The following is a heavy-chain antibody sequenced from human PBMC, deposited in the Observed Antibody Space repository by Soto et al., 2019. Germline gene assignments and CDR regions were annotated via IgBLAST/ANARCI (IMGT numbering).Heavy chain of an antibody. CDR3: AVEVLGQLGPSGYYYYAMDV. Sequence: QVQVVQSGAEVKNPGSSVKVSCKASGDTFTKYAFSWVRQAPGQGLEWLGGIIPIFGTPDYAQKFQARAAIIADKSTSTVYMELSRLRAEDTAVYYCAVEVLGQLGPSGYYYYAMDVWGQGTTVTVSS. CDR1: GDTFTKYA. CDR2: IIPIFGTP. J-gene: IGHJ6*02. V-gene: IGHV1-69*06. D-gene: IGHD6-6*01.